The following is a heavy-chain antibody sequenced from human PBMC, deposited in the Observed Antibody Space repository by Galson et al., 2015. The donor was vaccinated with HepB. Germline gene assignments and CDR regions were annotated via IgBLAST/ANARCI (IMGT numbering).Heavy chain of an antibody. CDR1: GFTLSDYY. CDR2: ISSSGSMI. D-gene: IGHD6-6*01. V-gene: IGHV3-11*01. J-gene: IGHJ4*02. CDR3: ARDLPPYASSSGFDY. Sequence: SLRLSCAASGFTLSDYYVNWIRQGPGKGLEWVSYISSSGSMIYYADSVKGRFTISRDNAKNSLYLQMNSLRAEDTAVYYCARDLPPYASSSGFDYWGQGTLVTVSS.